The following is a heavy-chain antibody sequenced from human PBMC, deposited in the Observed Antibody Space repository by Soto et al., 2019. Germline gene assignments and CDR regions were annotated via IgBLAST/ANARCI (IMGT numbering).Heavy chain of an antibody. D-gene: IGHD6-13*01. CDR2: IHYTGSS. CDR3: ARVPAVAARSFDF. CDR1: GGSMSSSNW. V-gene: IGHV4-4*02. Sequence: QVELRESGPGLLKPSGTLSLTCDVSGGSMSSSNWWSWVRQTPGKGLEWIGDIHYTGSSRYNPSLKSRVTISVDRSQNQFSLSLSSVTAADTAFYYCARVPAVAARSFDFWGRGIQVTVSS. J-gene: IGHJ4*01.